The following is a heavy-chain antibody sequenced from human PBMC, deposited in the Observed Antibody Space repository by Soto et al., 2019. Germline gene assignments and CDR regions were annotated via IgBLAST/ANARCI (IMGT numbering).Heavy chain of an antibody. CDR3: AKLVMTMVRGVISFYCMDV. CDR1: GFTFDDYA. V-gene: IGHV3-9*01. J-gene: IGHJ6*02. Sequence: EVQLVESGGGLVQTGRSLRLSCAASGFTFDDYAMHWVRQAPGKGLEWVSGISWNSGSIGYADSVKGRFTISRDNAQNSLYLHMNRLRAEDTYFYYVAKLVMTMVRGVISFYCMDVWGQGTTVTVSS. D-gene: IGHD3-10*01. CDR2: ISWNSGSI.